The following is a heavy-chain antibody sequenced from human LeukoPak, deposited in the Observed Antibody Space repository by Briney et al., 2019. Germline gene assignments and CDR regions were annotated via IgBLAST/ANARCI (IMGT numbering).Heavy chain of an antibody. CDR2: ISYDGSNK. V-gene: IGHV3-30-3*01. CDR1: GFTFSSYA. J-gene: IGHJ4*02. Sequence: GGSLRLSCAASGFTFSSYAMHWVRQAPVKGLEWVAVISYDGSNKYYADSVKGRFTISRDNSKNTLYLQMNSLRAEDTAVYYCASGVAVTTVDYWGQGTLVTVSS. D-gene: IGHD4-17*01. CDR3: ASGVAVTTVDY.